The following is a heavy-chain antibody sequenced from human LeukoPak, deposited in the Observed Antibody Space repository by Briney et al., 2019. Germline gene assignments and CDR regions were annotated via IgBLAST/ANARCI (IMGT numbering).Heavy chain of an antibody. CDR2: ISSSGNTI. Sequence: GGSLRLSCTASGFTFSSYEMNWVRQAPGKGLEWVSYISSSGNTIYYADSVKGRFTISRDDTKHSLYLQMNSLRAEDTAVYYCTRDLDGSGSYNWFDPWGQGTLVTVSS. D-gene: IGHD3-10*01. V-gene: IGHV3-48*03. J-gene: IGHJ5*02. CDR3: TRDLDGSGSYNWFDP. CDR1: GFTFSSYE.